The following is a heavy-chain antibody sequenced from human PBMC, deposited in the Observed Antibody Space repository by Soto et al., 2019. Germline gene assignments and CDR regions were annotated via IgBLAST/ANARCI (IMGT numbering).Heavy chain of an antibody. Sequence: QVQLQESGPGLVKPSQTLSLTCTVSGGSISSGDYYWSWIRQPPGKGLEWIGYIYYSGSTYYNPSLKSRVTISVDSSKNQFALKLSSVTSADRAVYYGARGGGGGGSPYFDYWGQGTLVTVSS. J-gene: IGHJ4*02. CDR2: IYYSGST. V-gene: IGHV4-30-4*01. D-gene: IGHD2-15*01. CDR3: ARGGGGGGSPYFDY. CDR1: GGSISSGDYY.